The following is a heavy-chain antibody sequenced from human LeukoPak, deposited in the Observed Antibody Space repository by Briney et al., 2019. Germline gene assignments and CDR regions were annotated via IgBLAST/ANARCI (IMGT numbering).Heavy chain of an antibody. CDR1: GFTFSSYV. CDR2: ISGSGGST. D-gene: IGHD6-13*01. CDR3: AKGVMRQQLVEEEIDY. Sequence: PGGSLRLSCAASGFTFSSYVMSWVRQAPGKGLEWVSAISGSGGSTYYADSVKGRFTISRDNSKNTLYLQMNSLRAEDTAVYYCAKGVMRQQLVEEEIDYWGQGTLVTVSS. J-gene: IGHJ4*02. V-gene: IGHV3-23*01.